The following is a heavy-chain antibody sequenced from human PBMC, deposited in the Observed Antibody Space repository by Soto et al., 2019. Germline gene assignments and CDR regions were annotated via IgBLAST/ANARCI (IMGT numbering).Heavy chain of an antibody. Sequence: GGSLTLSCAASGFTFSSYSMSWVRQAPGKGLEWVSAISGSGGSTYNADSVKGRFTISRDNSKNTLYLHMNSLRAEDTAVYYCAKDLRFLEWPLDYWGQGTLVTVSS. CDR2: ISGSGGST. J-gene: IGHJ4*02. CDR3: AKDLRFLEWPLDY. CDR1: GFTFSSYS. D-gene: IGHD3-3*01. V-gene: IGHV3-23*01.